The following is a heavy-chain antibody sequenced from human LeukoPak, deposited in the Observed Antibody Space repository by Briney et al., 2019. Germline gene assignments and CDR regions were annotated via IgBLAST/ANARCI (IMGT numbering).Heavy chain of an antibody. CDR1: GGSISSYY. Sequence: PSETLSLTCTVSGGSISSYYWSWIRQPPGKGLEWVAYIYYSGSTSYNPSLKSRVTISVDTSKKQFSLRLSAVTAADTAVYYCARHRGAYCSGGNCYSSYYFDYWGQGTLVTVSP. V-gene: IGHV4-59*08. J-gene: IGHJ4*02. D-gene: IGHD2-15*01. CDR3: ARHRGAYCSGGNCYSSYYFDY. CDR2: IYYSGST.